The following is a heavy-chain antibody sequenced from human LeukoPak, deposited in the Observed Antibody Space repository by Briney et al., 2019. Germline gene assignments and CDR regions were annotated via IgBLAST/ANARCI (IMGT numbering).Heavy chain of an antibody. CDR3: VKVYSIGYYYYGMDV. D-gene: IGHD2-15*01. V-gene: IGHV3-9*01. CDR2: ISWNSGII. CDR1: GFTFDDYA. J-gene: IGHJ6*02. Sequence: GGSLRLSCAASGFTFDDYAMHWVRQAPGKGREWVSGISWNSGIIGYADSVKGRFTVSRDNAKNSLYLQMNSLRAEDTALYYCVKVYSIGYYYYGMDVWGQGTTVTVSS.